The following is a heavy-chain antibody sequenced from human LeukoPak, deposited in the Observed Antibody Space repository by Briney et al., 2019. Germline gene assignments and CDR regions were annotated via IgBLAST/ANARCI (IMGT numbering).Heavy chain of an antibody. D-gene: IGHD6-25*01. V-gene: IGHV3-48*01. CDR3: ATTTSSGWVPFDY. CDR1: GFNFYSFT. Sequence: PGGSLRLSCVASGFNFYSFTMNWVRQAPGKGLEWVSYISTGGSTIYYRGSVRGRFTISRDNAKNTLYLQMNNLTAEDTGVYFCATTTSSGWVPFDYWGQGTLVAVSS. J-gene: IGHJ4*02. CDR2: ISTGGSTI.